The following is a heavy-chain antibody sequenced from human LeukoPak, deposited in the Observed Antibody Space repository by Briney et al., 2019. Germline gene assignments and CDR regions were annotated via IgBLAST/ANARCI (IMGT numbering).Heavy chain of an antibody. Sequence: GGSPRLSCAASGFIFSSYSMNWVRRAPGKGLEWVSSISSSSSYIYYADSVKGRFTISRDNAKNSLYLQMNSLRAEDTAVYYCARAVYGSGSYYRLGYGMDVWGQGTTVTVSS. V-gene: IGHV3-21*01. J-gene: IGHJ6*02. CDR1: GFIFSSYS. D-gene: IGHD3-10*01. CDR2: ISSSSSYI. CDR3: ARAVYGSGSYYRLGYGMDV.